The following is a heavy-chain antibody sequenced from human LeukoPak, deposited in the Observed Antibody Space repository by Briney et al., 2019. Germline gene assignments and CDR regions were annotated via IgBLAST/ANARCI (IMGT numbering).Heavy chain of an antibody. CDR3: TRVPQSGPTGWFDP. J-gene: IGHJ5*02. CDR2: ISSTGSYI. Sequence: GGSLRLSCAASGFNLNSYMLNWVRQAPGKGLEWVSSISSTGSYIYYADSVKGRFTISRDNPGNVVYLQMDSLRAEDTAVYYCTRVPQSGPTGWFDPWGQGTLVTVSS. CDR1: GFNLNSYM. D-gene: IGHD1-1*01. V-gene: IGHV3-21*01.